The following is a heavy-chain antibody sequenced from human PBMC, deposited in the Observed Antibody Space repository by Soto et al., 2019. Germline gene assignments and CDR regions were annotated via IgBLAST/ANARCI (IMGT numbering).Heavy chain of an antibody. J-gene: IGHJ4*02. Sequence: GASLRLSCAASGFTVSSYYMSWVRQAPGKGLEWVSVIYSGGSTYYADSVKGRFTISRDNSKNTLYLQMNSLRAEDTAVYYCARGLYSGWHYFDYWGQGTLVTVSS. CDR2: IYSGGST. V-gene: IGHV3-66*01. D-gene: IGHD5-12*01. CDR3: ARGLYSGWHYFDY. CDR1: GFTVSSYY.